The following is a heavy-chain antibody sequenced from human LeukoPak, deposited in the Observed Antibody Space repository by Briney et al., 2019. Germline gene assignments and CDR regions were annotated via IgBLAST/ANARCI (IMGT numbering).Heavy chain of an antibody. J-gene: IGHJ3*02. D-gene: IGHD6-6*01. V-gene: IGHV3-21*04. CDR1: GFTFSSYS. CDR2: ISSSSSYI. CDR3: ARDAHPVPDAFDI. Sequence: PGGSLRLSCAASGFTFSSYSMNWVRQAPGKGLEWVSSISSSSSYIYYADSVKGRFTISRDNSKNTLYLQMNSLRAEDTAVYYCARDAHPVPDAFDIWGQGTMVTVSS.